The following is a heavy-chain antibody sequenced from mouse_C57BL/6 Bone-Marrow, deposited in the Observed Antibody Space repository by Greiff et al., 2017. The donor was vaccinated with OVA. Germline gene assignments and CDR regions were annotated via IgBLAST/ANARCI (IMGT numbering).Heavy chain of an antibody. V-gene: IGHV1-50*01. D-gene: IGHD1-1*01. CDR1: GYTFTSYW. CDR3: ARRTPVVARDY. CDR2: IDPSDSYT. Sequence: QVQLQQPGAELVKPGASVKLSCKASGYTFTSYWMQWVKQRPGQGLEWIGEIDPSDSYTNYNQKFKGKATLTVETSSGTAYMQLSSLTSWDSAVYYCARRTPVVARDYWGQGTTLTVSS. J-gene: IGHJ2*01.